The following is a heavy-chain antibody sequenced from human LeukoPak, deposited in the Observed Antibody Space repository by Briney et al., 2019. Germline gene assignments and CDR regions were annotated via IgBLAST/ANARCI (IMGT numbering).Heavy chain of an antibody. Sequence: PGGSLRLSCAASGFTFSSYAMSWVRQAPGKGLEWVSGISSSGGSTYYADSVKGQFTISRDNSKNTLYLQMNSLRAEDTAVYYCAKDADEYSSSGGFDPWGQGTLVTVSS. CDR2: ISSSGGST. CDR3: AKDADEYSSSGGFDP. CDR1: GFTFSSYA. J-gene: IGHJ5*02. V-gene: IGHV3-23*01. D-gene: IGHD6-6*01.